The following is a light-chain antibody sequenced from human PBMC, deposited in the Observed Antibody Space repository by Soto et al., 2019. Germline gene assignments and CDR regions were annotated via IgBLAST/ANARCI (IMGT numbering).Light chain of an antibody. CDR2: DAS. V-gene: IGKV1-13*02. CDR3: QQLNSYPLT. J-gene: IGKJ3*01. Sequence: AIQLTQSPSSLSASVGDRVTITCRASQGISTSLAWYQQKPGRAPKLLIYDASSLENWVPSRFSGSGSGTDFTLTIGSLQPEDFATYYCQQLNSYPLTFGPGTKVDIK. CDR1: QGISTS.